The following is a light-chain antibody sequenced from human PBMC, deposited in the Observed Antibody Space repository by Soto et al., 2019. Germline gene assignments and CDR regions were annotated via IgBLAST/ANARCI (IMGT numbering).Light chain of an antibody. J-gene: IGKJ4*01. V-gene: IGKV3-20*01. CDR2: GAS. Sequence: EIVLTQSPGTRSLSPGERATLSCRASQSVSSSYLAWYQQKPGQAPRLLIYGASSRATGTPDRFSGSGSGTDFTLTISRLEPEDFAVYYCQQYGSSPLTFGGGTKVEIK. CDR1: QSVSSSY. CDR3: QQYGSSPLT.